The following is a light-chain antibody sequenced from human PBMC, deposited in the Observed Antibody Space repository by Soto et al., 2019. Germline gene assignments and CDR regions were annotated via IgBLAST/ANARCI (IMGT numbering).Light chain of an antibody. CDR2: DTS. Sequence: EIVLTQSPVTLSLSPGDRATLSCRASQTVSKYLAWYQQKPGQPPRLLVYDTSNRASGIPARFSGSGSGTDFTLTISSLQPEDFAVYYGQARSKWPLVTFGPGTKVD. CDR3: QARSKWPLVT. V-gene: IGKV3-11*01. J-gene: IGKJ3*01. CDR1: QTVSKY.